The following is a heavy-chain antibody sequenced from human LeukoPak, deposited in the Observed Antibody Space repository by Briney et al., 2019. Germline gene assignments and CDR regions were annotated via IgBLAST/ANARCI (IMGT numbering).Heavy chain of an antibody. Sequence: PGGSLRLSCAASGFTFSSYEMNWVRQAPGKGLEWVSSINGNGGSTYYADSVKGRFTISRDNSKNTLYLQMRSLRVEDTAVYYCAKGTLVRGFDPWGQGTLVTVSS. CDR2: INGNGGST. CDR3: AKGTLVRGFDP. D-gene: IGHD3-10*01. V-gene: IGHV3-23*01. CDR1: GFTFSSYE. J-gene: IGHJ5*02.